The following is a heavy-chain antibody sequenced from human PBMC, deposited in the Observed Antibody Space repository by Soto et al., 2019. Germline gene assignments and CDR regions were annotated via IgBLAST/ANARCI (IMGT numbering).Heavy chain of an antibody. CDR2: ISGGGETT. CDR1: GFTFSSYA. D-gene: IGHD3-10*01. V-gene: IGHV3-23*01. Sequence: EVQLLESGGGLVQPGGSLRLSCAASGFTFSSYAMWWVRQAPGKGLECVSAISGGGETTYYADSVKGRFTISRDNSKNTLLLQMHSLRAEDTAVYYCAFNSGAGSYYFDYWGQGTLVTVSS. CDR3: AFNSGAGSYYFDY. J-gene: IGHJ4*02.